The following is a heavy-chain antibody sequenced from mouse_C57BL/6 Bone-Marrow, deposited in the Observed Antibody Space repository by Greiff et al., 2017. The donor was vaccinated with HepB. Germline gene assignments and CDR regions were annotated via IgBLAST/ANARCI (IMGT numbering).Heavy chain of an antibody. D-gene: IGHD2-5*01. Sequence: DVQLQESGPGLVKPSQSLSLTCSVTGYSITSGYYWNWIRQFPGNKLEWMGYISYDGSNNYNPSLKNRISITRDTSKNQFFLKLNSVTTEDTATYYCARIYSNYDYWGQGTTLTVSS. CDR1: GYSITSGYY. CDR2: ISYDGSN. V-gene: IGHV3-6*01. J-gene: IGHJ2*01. CDR3: ARIYSNYDY.